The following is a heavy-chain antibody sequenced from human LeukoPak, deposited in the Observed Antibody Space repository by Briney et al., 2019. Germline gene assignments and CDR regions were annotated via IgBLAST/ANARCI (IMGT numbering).Heavy chain of an antibody. J-gene: IGHJ4*02. CDR2: INHSGGT. Sequence: PSETLSLTCAVYGGSFSGYYWSWIRQPPGKGLEWIGEINHSGGTNYNPSLKSRVTISVDTSKNQFSLKLSSVTAADPAVYYCARGLFRGYSSSWYYFDYWGQGTLVTVSS. V-gene: IGHV4-34*01. CDR1: GGSFSGYY. CDR3: ARGLFRGYSSSWYYFDY. D-gene: IGHD6-13*01.